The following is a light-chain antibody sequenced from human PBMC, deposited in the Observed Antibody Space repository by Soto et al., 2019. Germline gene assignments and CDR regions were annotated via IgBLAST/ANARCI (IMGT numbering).Light chain of an antibody. Sequence: DIQMTQSPSTLAASVGDRVTIACRASQNIDHWLAWYQLKPGKAPKFLIYDASILESGVPSRFSGSGSGTESTLTISSLQPDDFATYYCQRYNSNSRTFGQGTRVELK. CDR1: QNIDHW. V-gene: IGKV1-5*01. CDR3: QRYNSNSRT. J-gene: IGKJ1*01. CDR2: DAS.